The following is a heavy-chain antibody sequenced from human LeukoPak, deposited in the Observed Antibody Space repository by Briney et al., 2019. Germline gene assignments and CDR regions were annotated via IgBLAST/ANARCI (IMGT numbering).Heavy chain of an antibody. CDR1: GGSISSYY. J-gene: IGHJ4*02. Sequence: PSETLPLTCTVSGGSISSYYWSWIRQPPGKGLEWLGYIYYSGSTNYNPSLKSRVTISTSKNQFSLKLSSVTAADTAVYYCARNYYDSSDYEYYFDYWGQGTLVTVSS. D-gene: IGHD3-22*01. CDR3: ARNYYDSSDYEYYFDY. CDR2: IYYSGST. V-gene: IGHV4-59*01.